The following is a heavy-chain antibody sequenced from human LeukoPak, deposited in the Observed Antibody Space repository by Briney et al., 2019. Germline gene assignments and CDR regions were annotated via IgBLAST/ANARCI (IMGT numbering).Heavy chain of an antibody. Sequence: GGSLRLSCVVSGFTFNRCWMNWVRQAPGKGLEWVAHINPDGRDTYYVDSVKGRFTISRDNAQNSMYLQMNSLRVEGTAVYYCTSWGDTTAEYFQRWGQGTLVTVSP. V-gene: IGHV3-7*01. CDR2: INPDGRDT. CDR3: TSWGDTTAEYFQR. CDR1: GFTFNRCW. J-gene: IGHJ1*01. D-gene: IGHD2-21*02.